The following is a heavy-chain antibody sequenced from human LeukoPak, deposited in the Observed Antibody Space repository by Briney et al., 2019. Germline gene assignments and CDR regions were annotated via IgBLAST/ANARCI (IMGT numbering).Heavy chain of an antibody. J-gene: IGHJ6*03. CDR1: GGSISSYY. CDR3: ARMPYNDWFLVEYYYYMDV. D-gene: IGHD3-9*01. V-gene: IGHV4-59*01. CDR2: IYYSVST. Sequence: PSETLSLTCTVSGGSISSYYWSWIRQPPGKGLEWIGYIYYSVSTNYNPSLKSRVTISVDTSKNQFSLKLSSVTAADTAVYYCARMPYNDWFLVEYYYYMDVWGKGTTVTVSS.